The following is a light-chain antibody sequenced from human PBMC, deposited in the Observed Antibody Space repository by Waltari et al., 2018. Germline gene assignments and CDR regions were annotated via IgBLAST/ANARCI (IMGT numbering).Light chain of an antibody. J-gene: IGKJ3*01. CDR1: QNISSY. Sequence: DIQMTQSPSSLSASVGDRVTITCRASQNISSYLNWYQQKPGKAPRLLIYAASSLQSGVPSRFSGSGSGTDFTLTISSLQPEDFATYYCQQSYSTPFTCGPGTKVDIK. CDR3: QQSYSTPFT. V-gene: IGKV1-39*01. CDR2: AAS.